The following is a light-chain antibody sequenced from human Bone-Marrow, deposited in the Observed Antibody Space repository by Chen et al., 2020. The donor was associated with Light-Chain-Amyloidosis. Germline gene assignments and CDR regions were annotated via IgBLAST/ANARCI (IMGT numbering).Light chain of an antibody. J-gene: IGLJ1*01. V-gene: IGLV2-14*01. CDR2: EVT. CDR1: SSDVGGDNH. Sequence: QFALTQPASVSGSPGQSITIPCTGTSSDVGGDNHGSWYQQHPDKAPKLMIYEVTNRPSWVPYRFSGSESDDTASLTISELQTEDESDYFCTSYTITNALVFGRGTRLTVL. CDR3: TSYTITNALV.